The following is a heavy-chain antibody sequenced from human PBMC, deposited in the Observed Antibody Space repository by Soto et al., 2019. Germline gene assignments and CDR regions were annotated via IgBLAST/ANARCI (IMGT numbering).Heavy chain of an antibody. D-gene: IGHD6-13*01. CDR2: IVPLFRTT. V-gene: IGHV1-69*06. CDR3: ARGGYSSTWSNLLDRSGLDV. Sequence: GASVKVSCKTSGGTFSSYAISWVRQAPGQGREWMGGIVPLFRTTNYAQKFQGRVTITADTSTYTVYMEPSGLSCGDTAVYYCARGGYSSTWSNLLDRSGLDVWGQGTTVTVSS. CDR1: GGTFSSYA. J-gene: IGHJ6*02.